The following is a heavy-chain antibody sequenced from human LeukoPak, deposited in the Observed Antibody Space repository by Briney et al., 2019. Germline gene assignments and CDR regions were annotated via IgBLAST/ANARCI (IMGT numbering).Heavy chain of an antibody. CDR2: IRYDGSNK. J-gene: IGHJ5*02. CDR1: GFIFNTYV. D-gene: IGHD6-13*01. V-gene: IGHV3-30*02. Sequence: PGGSLRLSCAASGFIFNTYVMHWVRQAPGKGLEWLAFIRYDGSNKNYADSVKGRFTISRDNTKNSLYLQMNSLRAEDTAVYYCARDSGSSWYEPFDPWGQGTLVTVSS. CDR3: ARDSGSSWYEPFDP.